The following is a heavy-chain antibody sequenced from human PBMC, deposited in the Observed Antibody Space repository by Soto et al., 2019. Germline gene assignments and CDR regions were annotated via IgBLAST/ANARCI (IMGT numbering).Heavy chain of an antibody. CDR3: AKLGGASVVGAIYSRNIDAFDI. V-gene: IGHV3-30*18. J-gene: IGHJ3*02. CDR2: ISYDGSNK. Sequence: GGSLRLSCAASGFTFSSYGMHWVRQAPGKGLEWVEVISYDGSNKYYVDSVKGRFTISRDNSKNTLYLQMNSLRAEDTAVYHCAKLGGASVVGAIYSRNIDAFDIWGEGTMVTVSS. D-gene: IGHD1-26*01. CDR1: GFTFSSYG.